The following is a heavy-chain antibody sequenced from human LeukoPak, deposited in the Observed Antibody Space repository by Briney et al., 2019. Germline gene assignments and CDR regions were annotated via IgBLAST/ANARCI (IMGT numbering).Heavy chain of an antibody. D-gene: IGHD1-26*01. V-gene: IGHV3-30*18. J-gene: IGHJ4*02. CDR1: GFTFSSYG. Sequence: GGSLTLSCAASGFTFSSYGMHWVRQAPGKGLEWVAVISYDGSNKYYADSVKGRFTISRDNSKNTLYLQMNSLRAEDTAVYYCAKSATRSGSSNFDYWGQGTLVTVSS. CDR3: AKSATRSGSSNFDY. CDR2: ISYDGSNK.